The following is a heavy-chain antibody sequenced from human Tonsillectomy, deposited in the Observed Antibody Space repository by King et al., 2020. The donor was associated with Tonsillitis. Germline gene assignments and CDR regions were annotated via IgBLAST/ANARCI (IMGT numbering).Heavy chain of an antibody. V-gene: IGHV3-15*01. Sequence: VQLVESGGGLVKPGGSLRLSCAGSGFTFSSGWMSWVRQDPGKGLEWVGRIKAISDGGTTDYPAPVKGRFTISRDDSKNMLYLQMNSLKIEDTGIYYCTTDECSWGQGTLVTVSA. CDR1: GFTFSSGW. CDR2: IKAISDGGTT. CDR3: TTDECS. J-gene: IGHJ5*02. D-gene: IGHD3-3*01.